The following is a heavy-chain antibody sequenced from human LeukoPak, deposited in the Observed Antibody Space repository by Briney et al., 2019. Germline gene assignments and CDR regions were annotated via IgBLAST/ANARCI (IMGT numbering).Heavy chain of an antibody. CDR3: ARGGGRYCSSTSCYRMYFQY. V-gene: IGHV4-34*01. CDR1: GGSFSGYY. J-gene: IGHJ1*01. D-gene: IGHD2-2*01. CDR2: INHSGST. Sequence: SETLSLTCAVYGGSFSGYYWSWIRQPPGKGLEWIGEINHSGSTNYNPSLKSRVTISVDTSKNQFSLKLSSVTAADTAVYYCARGGGRYCSSTSCYRMYFQYWGQGTLVTVSS.